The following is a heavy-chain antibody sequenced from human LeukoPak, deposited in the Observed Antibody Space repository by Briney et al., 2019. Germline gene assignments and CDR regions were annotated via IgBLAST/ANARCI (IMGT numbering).Heavy chain of an antibody. CDR1: GFTFSSYG. CDR3: ARGTGSGSYLLDY. J-gene: IGHJ4*02. Sequence: GRSLRLSCAASGFTFSSYGMHWIRQPPGKGLQWVSLISGPGSVTHQADSVKGRFTISRDNSKNSLYLQMSSLRTEDTALYYCARGTGSGSYLLDYWGQGTLVTVSS. V-gene: IGHV3-43*02. D-gene: IGHD6-6*01. CDR2: ISGPGSVT.